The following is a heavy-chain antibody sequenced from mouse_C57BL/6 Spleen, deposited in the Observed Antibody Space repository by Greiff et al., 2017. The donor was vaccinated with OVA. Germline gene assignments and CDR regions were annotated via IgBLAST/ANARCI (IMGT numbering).Heavy chain of an antibody. CDR3: AKEYYYGSSYYYAMDY. Sequence: QVQLKESGPGLVQPSQSLSITCTVSGFSLTSYGVHWVRQSPGKGLEWLGVIWRGGSTDYNAAFMSRLSITKDNSKSQVFFKMNSLQADDTAIYYCAKEYYYGSSYYYAMDYWGQGTSVTVSS. J-gene: IGHJ4*01. CDR1: GFSLTSYG. V-gene: IGHV2-5*01. D-gene: IGHD1-1*01. CDR2: IWRGGST.